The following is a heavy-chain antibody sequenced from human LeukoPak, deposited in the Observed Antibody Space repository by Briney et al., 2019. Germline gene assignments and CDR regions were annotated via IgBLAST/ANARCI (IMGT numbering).Heavy chain of an antibody. D-gene: IGHD3-10*01. Sequence: GGSLRLSCAASGFTFSSYSMNWVRQAPGKGLEWVAIISYDGSNEYYADSVKGRFTISRDNAKNSLYLQMNSLRAEDTAVYYCASILYGSGSYPYMDVWGKGTTVTVSS. J-gene: IGHJ6*03. CDR1: GFTFSSYS. CDR2: ISYDGSNE. CDR3: ASILYGSGSYPYMDV. V-gene: IGHV3-30*03.